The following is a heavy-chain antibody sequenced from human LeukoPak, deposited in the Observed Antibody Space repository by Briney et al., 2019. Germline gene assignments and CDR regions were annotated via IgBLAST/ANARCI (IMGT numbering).Heavy chain of an antibody. CDR3: ARAYRGYYYGSGSYQGLNWFDP. CDR2: INAGNGNT. Sequence: GASVKVSCKASGYTFTSYAMHWVRQAPGQRLEWMGWINAGNGNTKYSQKFQGRVTITRDTSASTAYMKLSSLRSEDTAVYYCARAYRGYYYGSGSYQGLNWFDPWGQGTLVTVSS. CDR1: GYTFTSYA. J-gene: IGHJ5*02. V-gene: IGHV1-3*01. D-gene: IGHD3-10*01.